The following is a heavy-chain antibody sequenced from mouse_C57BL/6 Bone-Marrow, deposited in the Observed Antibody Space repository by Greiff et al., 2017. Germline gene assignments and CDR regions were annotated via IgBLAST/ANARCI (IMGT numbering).Heavy chain of an antibody. Sequence: QVQLQQSGAELAKPGASVKLSCKASGYTFTSYCMSWVQQRTGQGLEWIGEIYPRSGNTYYNEQFKGKATLTADNSSSTAYMQLRSLTSEDSAVYFVAICYGKEGDLDVWGKGTTVTVSS. CDR3: AICYGKEGDLDV. D-gene: IGHD2-1*01. V-gene: IGHV1-81*01. J-gene: IGHJ1*03. CDR2: IYPRSGNT. CDR1: GYTFTSYC.